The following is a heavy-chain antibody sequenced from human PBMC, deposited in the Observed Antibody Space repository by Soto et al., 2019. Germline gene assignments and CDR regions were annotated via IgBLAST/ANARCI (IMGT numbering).Heavy chain of an antibody. Sequence: QVQLQESGPGLVKPSRTLSLTCAVSGGSISSSNWWSWVRQRPGKGLEWIGEIYHSGSTNYNPSLKSRVTISVDKSKNQFSLKLSSVTAADTAVYYCARVPDDEYFPATNNWFDPWGQGTLVTVSS. CDR1: GGSISSSNW. CDR2: IYHSGST. V-gene: IGHV4-4*02. J-gene: IGHJ5*02. CDR3: ARVPDDEYFPATNNWFDP. D-gene: IGHD2-2*01.